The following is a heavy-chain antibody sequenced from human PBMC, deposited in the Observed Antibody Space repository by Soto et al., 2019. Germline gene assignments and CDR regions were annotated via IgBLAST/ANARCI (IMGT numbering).Heavy chain of an antibody. CDR2: VYFTGTT. D-gene: IGHD2-8*01. CDR3: ASYCNNSYCRHVYYFAY. J-gene: IGHJ4*02. Sequence: SGTLSLTCTVSCGSVSNGMYYWSWIRQPPGKGLEWIGNVYFTGTTIYTPSLKSRVTMSVDTYKDQFFLKLTSVTAADTAVSYCASYCNNSYCRHVYYFAYWGLGPLVTVSS. V-gene: IGHV4-61*01. CDR1: CGSVSNGMYY.